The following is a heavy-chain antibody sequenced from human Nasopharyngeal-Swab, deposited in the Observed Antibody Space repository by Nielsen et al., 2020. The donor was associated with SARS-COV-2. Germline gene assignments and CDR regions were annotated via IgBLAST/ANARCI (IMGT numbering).Heavy chain of an antibody. V-gene: IGHV4-39*01. CDR3: ARRESSSWYIYAFDI. D-gene: IGHD6-13*01. CDR2: IYYSGST. J-gene: IGHJ3*02. Sequence: SETLSLTCTVSGGSISSSSSYWGWIRQPPGKGLEWIGSIYYSGSTYYNPSLKSRVTISVDTSKNQFSLNLSSVTAADTAVYYCARRESSSWYIYAFDIWGQGTMVTVSS. CDR1: GGSISSSSSY.